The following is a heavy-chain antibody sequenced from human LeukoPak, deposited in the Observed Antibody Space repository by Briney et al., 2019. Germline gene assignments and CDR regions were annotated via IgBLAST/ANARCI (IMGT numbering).Heavy chain of an antibody. CDR2: ISAYNGNT. Sequence: ASVTVSCKASGYTFTSYGISWVRQAPGQGLEWMGWISAYNGNTNYAQKLQGRVTMTTDTSTSTAYMELRSLRSDDTAVYYCARAPLVMIVVDTGPNDYWGQGTLVTVSS. CDR3: ARAPLVMIVVDTGPNDY. J-gene: IGHJ4*02. V-gene: IGHV1-18*01. CDR1: GYTFTSYG. D-gene: IGHD3-22*01.